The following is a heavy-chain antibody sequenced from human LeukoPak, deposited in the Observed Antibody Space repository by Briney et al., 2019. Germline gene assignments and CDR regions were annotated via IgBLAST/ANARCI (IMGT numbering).Heavy chain of an antibody. V-gene: IGHV3-23*01. CDR1: GFTFSSYA. J-gene: IGHJ4*02. Sequence: GGSLRLSCAASGFTFSSYAMSWVRQAPGKGLEWVSAISGSGGSTYYADSVKGRFTISRDNSKNMLYLQMNSLRAEDTAVYYCAKDEGILWFRDPSPTGGQGTLVTVSS. CDR3: AKDEGILWFRDPSPT. CDR2: ISGSGGST. D-gene: IGHD3-10*01.